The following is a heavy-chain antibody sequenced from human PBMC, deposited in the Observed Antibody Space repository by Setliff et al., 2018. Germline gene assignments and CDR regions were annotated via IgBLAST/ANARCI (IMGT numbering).Heavy chain of an antibody. Sequence: GGSLRLSCAASGFTFATHAMHWVRQAPGKGLEWVAVIWDDGVKKYHADSVKGRFTISRDNSKNTLYLQMNSLRPGDTAVYYCARTCSGSGCYAGLESWGQGTPVTVSS. V-gene: IGHV3-33*01. J-gene: IGHJ4*02. CDR2: IWDDGVKK. D-gene: IGHD2-15*01. CDR1: GFTFATHA. CDR3: ARTCSGSGCYAGLES.